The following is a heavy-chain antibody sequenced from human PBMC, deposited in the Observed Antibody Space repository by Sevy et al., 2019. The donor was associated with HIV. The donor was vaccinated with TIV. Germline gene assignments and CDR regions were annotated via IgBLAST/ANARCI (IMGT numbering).Heavy chain of an antibody. CDR1: GGSISSSSYY. J-gene: IGHJ3*02. CDR2: ICYSGST. CDR3: ARLRGGAAALGDI. V-gene: IGHV4-39*01. Sequence: SETLSLTCTVSGGSISSSSYYWGWIRQPPGKGLEGIGSICYSGSTYYNPSLKSRVTISVDTSKNQFSLKLSSVTAADTAVYYCARLRGGAAALGDIWGQGTMVTVSS. D-gene: IGHD2-15*01.